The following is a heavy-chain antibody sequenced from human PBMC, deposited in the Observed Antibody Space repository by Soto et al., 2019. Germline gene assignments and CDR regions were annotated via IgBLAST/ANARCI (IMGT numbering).Heavy chain of an antibody. D-gene: IGHD3-10*01. CDR1: GFTFSSYW. J-gene: IGHJ3*02. CDR3: ARDKFSGNDAFDI. V-gene: IGHV3-7*01. Sequence: EVQLVESGGGLVQPGGSLRLSCAASGFTFSSYWMSWVRQAPGKGLEWVANIKPDGSEKYYVGSVKGRFTISRDNAENSVYLQMNSVRGEDTAVYYCARDKFSGNDAFDIWGQGTMVTVSS. CDR2: IKPDGSEK.